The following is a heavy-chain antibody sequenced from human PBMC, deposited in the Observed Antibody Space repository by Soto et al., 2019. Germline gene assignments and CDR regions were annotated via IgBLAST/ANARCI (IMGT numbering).Heavy chain of an antibody. J-gene: IGHJ3*01. D-gene: IGHD2-21*01. Sequence: QEQLEEYGGGMVQPGGSLRLSCAVSGFTLDTYGMHWVRQAAGQGLEWVAVSWHDGRHLDYADSVRGRFTVFRDDSKNTLFLEMNGLRGDDTAVYYCARDWGACTPGECYSHGFDLWGQGTLVTVSS. CDR1: GFTLDTYG. CDR3: ARDWGACTPGECYSHGFDL. CDR2: SWHDGRHL. V-gene: IGHV3-33*01.